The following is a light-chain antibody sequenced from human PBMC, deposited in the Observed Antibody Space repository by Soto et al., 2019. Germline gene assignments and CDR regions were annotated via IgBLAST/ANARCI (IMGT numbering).Light chain of an antibody. CDR2: DVS. CDR3: QQYNYY. V-gene: IGKV1-5*01. Sequence: DFPLTQSPSTLSASVGDRVTITCRASQSISRYLGWFQQKPGKAPKLLIYDVSILESGVPSRFSGSGTGTEFTLTISSLQPDDFATYYCQQYNYYFGPGTTVDIK. J-gene: IGKJ3*01. CDR1: QSISRY.